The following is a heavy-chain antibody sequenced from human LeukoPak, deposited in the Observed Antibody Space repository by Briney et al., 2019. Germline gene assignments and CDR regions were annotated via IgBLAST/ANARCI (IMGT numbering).Heavy chain of an antibody. CDR3: ASSIAAAGLDY. Sequence: SETLSLTCTVSGGSISSGGYYWSWIRQHPGKGLEWIGYIYYSGSTYYNPSLESRVTISVDTSKNQFSLKLSSVTAADTAVYYCASSIAAAGLDYWGQGTLVTVSS. D-gene: IGHD6-25*01. J-gene: IGHJ4*02. V-gene: IGHV4-31*03. CDR1: GGSISSGGYY. CDR2: IYYSGST.